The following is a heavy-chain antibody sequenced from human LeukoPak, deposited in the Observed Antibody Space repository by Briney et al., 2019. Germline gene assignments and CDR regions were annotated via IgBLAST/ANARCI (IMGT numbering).Heavy chain of an antibody. CDR1: GYTLTELS. J-gene: IGHJ5*02. CDR2: IIPIFDSP. Sequence: ASVKVSCKVSGYTLTELSMHWVRQAPGKGLEWMGGIIPIFDSPNYAQKFQGRVTITADESTSTVYMEVSSLGSEDTAVYYCARAQAVAGLNWFDPWGQGTLVTVSS. D-gene: IGHD6-19*01. CDR3: ARAQAVAGLNWFDP. V-gene: IGHV1-69*13.